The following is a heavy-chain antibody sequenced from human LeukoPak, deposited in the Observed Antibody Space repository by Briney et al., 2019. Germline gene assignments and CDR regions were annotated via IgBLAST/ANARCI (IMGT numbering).Heavy chain of an antibody. D-gene: IGHD3-22*01. CDR2: IYYSGST. CDR3: ARVSDYYDSSGYYVNNYYYYYMDV. V-gene: IGHV4-59*01. Sequence: SETLSLTCTDSGGSISSYYWSWIRQPPGKGLEWIGYIYYSGSTNYNPSLKSRVTISVDTSKNQFSLKLGSVTAADTVVYYCARVSDYYDSSGYYVNNYYYYYMDVWGKGTTVTVSS. CDR1: GGSISSYY. J-gene: IGHJ6*03.